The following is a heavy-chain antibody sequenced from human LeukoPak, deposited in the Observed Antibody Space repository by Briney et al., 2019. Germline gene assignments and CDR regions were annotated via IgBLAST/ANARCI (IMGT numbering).Heavy chain of an antibody. CDR1: GFTFSDCS. J-gene: IGHJ4*02. CDR3: ASGTTVVTPGRYYFDY. CDR2: ISSNSNYI. V-gene: IGHV3-21*01. D-gene: IGHD4-23*01. Sequence: GGSLRLSCVASGFTFSDCSMNWVRQAPGKGLEWVSSISSNSNYIYYADSVKGRFTISRDNAKNSLYLQMNSLRAEDTAVYYCASGTTVVTPGRYYFDYWGQGALVTVSS.